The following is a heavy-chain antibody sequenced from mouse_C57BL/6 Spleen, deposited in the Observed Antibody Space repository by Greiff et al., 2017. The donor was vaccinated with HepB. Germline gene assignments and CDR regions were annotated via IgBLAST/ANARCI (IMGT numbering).Heavy chain of an antibody. D-gene: IGHD1-1*01. CDR1: GYTFTSYW. CDR2: IDPSDSYT. J-gene: IGHJ2*01. CDR3: ARSPDYYGSSYDY. Sequence: VQLQQSGAELVMPGASVKLSCKASGYTFTSYWMHWVKQRPGQGLEWIGEIDPSDSYTNYNQKFKGKSTLTVDKSASTAYMQLSSLTSEDSAVYYCARSPDYYGSSYDYWGQGTTLTVSS. V-gene: IGHV1-69*01.